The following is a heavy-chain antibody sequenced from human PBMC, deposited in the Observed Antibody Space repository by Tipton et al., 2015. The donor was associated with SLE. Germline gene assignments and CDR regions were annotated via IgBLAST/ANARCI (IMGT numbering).Heavy chain of an antibody. CDR1: GFTFSSYW. D-gene: IGHD2-15*01. Sequence: GSLRLSCAASGFTFSSYWMSWVRQAPGKGLEWVANIKQDRNEKYYVDSVKGRFTISRDNAKKSLYLQMNSLRVEDTAVYYCARDPPPELLRRGDGMDVWGQGTTVTVSS. J-gene: IGHJ6*02. CDR3: ARDPPPELLRRGDGMDV. CDR2: IKQDRNEK. V-gene: IGHV3-7*01.